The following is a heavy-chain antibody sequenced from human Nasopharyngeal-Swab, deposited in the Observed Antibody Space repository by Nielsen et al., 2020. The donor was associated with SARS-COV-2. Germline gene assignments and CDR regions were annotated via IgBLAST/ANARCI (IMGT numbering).Heavy chain of an antibody. CDR3: ARDPNDAFDI. J-gene: IGHJ3*02. V-gene: IGHV4-59*13. Sequence: SETLSLTCTVSGGSISSYYWSWIRQPPGKGLEWIGYIYYSGSTNYNPSLKSRVTISVDTSKNQFSLKLSSVTAADTAVYYCARDPNDAFDIWGQGTMVTVSS. CDR2: IYYSGST. CDR1: GGSISSYY.